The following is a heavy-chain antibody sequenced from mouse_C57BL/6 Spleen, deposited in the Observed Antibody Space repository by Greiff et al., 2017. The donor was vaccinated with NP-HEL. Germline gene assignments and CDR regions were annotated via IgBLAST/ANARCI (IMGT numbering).Heavy chain of an antibody. CDR2: IWTGGGT. V-gene: IGHV2-9-1*01. CDR3: ARNVYYGYYYAMDY. D-gene: IGHD2-2*01. CDR1: GFSLTSYA. Sequence: VKLMESGPGLVAPSQSLSITCTVSGFSLTSYAISWVRQPPGKGLEWLGVIWTGGGTNYNSALKSRLSISKDNSKSQVFLKMNSLQTDDTARYYCARNVYYGYYYAMDYWGQGTSVTVSS. J-gene: IGHJ4*01.